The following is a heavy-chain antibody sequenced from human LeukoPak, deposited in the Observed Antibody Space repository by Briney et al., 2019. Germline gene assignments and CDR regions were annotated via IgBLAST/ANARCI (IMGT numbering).Heavy chain of an antibody. CDR3: AKDHDFWSGYYFGY. V-gene: IGHV3-23*01. Sequence: GGSLRLSCVASGVTLSNYAMSWARQAPGKGLEWVSGISSSGSGGNTYYADSVKGRFTISRDSSRNTLYLQMNSLRAEDTAVYYCAKDHDFWSGYYFGYWGQGTLVTVSS. CDR1: GVTLSNYA. CDR2: ISSSGSGGNT. J-gene: IGHJ4*02. D-gene: IGHD3-3*01.